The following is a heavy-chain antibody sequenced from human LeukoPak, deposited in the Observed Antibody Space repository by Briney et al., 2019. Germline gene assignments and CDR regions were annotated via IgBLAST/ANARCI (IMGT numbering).Heavy chain of an antibody. V-gene: IGHV1-18*01. J-gene: IGHJ6*02. CDR2: ISAYNGDT. D-gene: IGHD6-6*01. Sequence: ASVKVSCKTSGYIFAHNGISWVRQAPGQGPEWMGWISAYNGDTNYAQNFQGRVTMTRDTSTSTVYMELRSLRSDDTAVYYCARDEVGPTKQLVRNYYYGMDVWGQGTTVTVSS. CDR3: ARDEVGPTKQLVRNYYYGMDV. CDR1: GYIFAHNG.